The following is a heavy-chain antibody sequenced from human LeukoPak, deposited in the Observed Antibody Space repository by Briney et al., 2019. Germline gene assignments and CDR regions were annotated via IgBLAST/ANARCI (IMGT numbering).Heavy chain of an antibody. D-gene: IGHD1-20*01. CDR2: IGSSGSRR. V-gene: IGHV3-48*03. J-gene: IGHJ4*02. CDR3: ARIGYNWNVFDY. Sequence: GGPLRLSCAASGFTFSRYEMNWVRQAPGKGLEWVSYIGSSGSRRYYADSVKGRFTISRDNAKNSLYLHINSLRAEDTAVYYCARIGYNWNVFDYWGQGTLVTLSS. CDR1: GFTFSRYE.